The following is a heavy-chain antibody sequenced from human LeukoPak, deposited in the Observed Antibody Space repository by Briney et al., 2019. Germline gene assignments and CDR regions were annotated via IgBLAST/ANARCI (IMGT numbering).Heavy chain of an antibody. Sequence: SRVTMSVDTSKNQFSLKLSSVTAADTAVYYCARVGAQAVFGYYYYYMDVWGKGTTVTVSS. J-gene: IGHJ6*03. V-gene: IGHV4-4*06. D-gene: IGHD4/OR15-4a*01. CDR3: ARVGAQAVFGYYYYYMDV.